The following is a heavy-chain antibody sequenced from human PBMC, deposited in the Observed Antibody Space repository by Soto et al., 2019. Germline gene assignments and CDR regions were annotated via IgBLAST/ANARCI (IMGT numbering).Heavy chain of an antibody. V-gene: IGHV4-30-4*01. J-gene: IGHJ5*02. Sequence: LTCTVSGGSISSGDYYWSWIRQPPGKGLEWIGYIYYSGSTYYNPSLKSRVTISVDTSKNQFSLKLSSVTAADTAVYYCARGRAAMVKGWFDPWGQGTLVTVSS. D-gene: IGHD5-18*01. CDR2: IYYSGST. CDR3: ARGRAAMVKGWFDP. CDR1: GGSISSGDYY.